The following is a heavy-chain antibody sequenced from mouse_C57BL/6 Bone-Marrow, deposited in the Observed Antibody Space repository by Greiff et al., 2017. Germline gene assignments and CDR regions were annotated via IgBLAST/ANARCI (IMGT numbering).Heavy chain of an antibody. D-gene: IGHD2-4*01. CDR2: INPSSGYT. CDR1: GYTFTRYR. CDR3: TRLGDYDGGTWFAY. Sequence: QVQLQQSGAELAKPGASVKLSCTASGYTFTRYRMHWVKQRPGPGLEWIGYINPSSGYTKYNQKFKDKATLTADKSSSTAYMQRSSLTYEDSAVYYGTRLGDYDGGTWFAYWGQGTLVTVSA. J-gene: IGHJ3*01. V-gene: IGHV1-7*01.